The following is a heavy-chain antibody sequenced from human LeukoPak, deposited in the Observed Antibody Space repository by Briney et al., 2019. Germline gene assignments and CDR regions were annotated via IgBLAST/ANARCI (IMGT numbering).Heavy chain of an antibody. Sequence: ASVKVSCKAPGYTFTGYYMHWVRQAPGQGLEWMGWINPNSGGTNYAQKFQGRVTMTRDTSISTAYMELSRLRSDDTAVYYCARGYLVGLYGGNSEFGYWGQGTLVTVSS. CDR3: ARGYLVGLYGGNSEFGY. CDR1: GYTFTGYY. J-gene: IGHJ4*02. D-gene: IGHD4-23*01. CDR2: INPNSGGT. V-gene: IGHV1-2*02.